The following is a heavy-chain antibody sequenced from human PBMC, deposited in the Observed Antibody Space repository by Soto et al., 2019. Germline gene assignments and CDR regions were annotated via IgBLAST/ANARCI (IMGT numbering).Heavy chain of an antibody. CDR3: ARDTSYYDSRLAAFDI. J-gene: IGHJ3*02. CDR2: IWYDGSNK. Sequence: GGSLRLSCAASGFTFSSYGMHWVRQAPGKGLEWVAVIWYDGSNKYYADSVKGRFTISRDNSKNTLYLQMNSLRAEDTAVYCCARDTSYYDSRLAAFDIWGQGTMVTVS. V-gene: IGHV3-33*01. CDR1: GFTFSSYG. D-gene: IGHD3-22*01.